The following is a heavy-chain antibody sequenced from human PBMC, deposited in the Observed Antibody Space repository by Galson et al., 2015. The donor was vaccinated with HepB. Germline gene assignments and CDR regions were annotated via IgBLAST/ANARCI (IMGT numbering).Heavy chain of an antibody. J-gene: IGHJ6*03. Sequence: SLRLSCAASGFTFSSYSMNWVRQAPGKGLEWVSSISSSSSYIYYADSVKGRFTISRDNAKNSLYLQMNSLRAEDTAVYYCARDESSGYDYYYYYMDVWGKGTTVTVSS. V-gene: IGHV3-21*01. CDR3: ARDESSGYDYYYYYMDV. CDR1: GFTFSSYS. CDR2: ISSSSSYI. D-gene: IGHD5-12*01.